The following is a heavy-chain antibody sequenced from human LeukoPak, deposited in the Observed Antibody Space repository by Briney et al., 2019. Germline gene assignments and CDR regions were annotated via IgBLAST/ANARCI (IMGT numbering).Heavy chain of an antibody. CDR2: ISWSSGNI. V-gene: IGHV3-9*01. J-gene: IGHJ6*02. CDR3: AKDYYGYNSAHCYYDYGMDV. D-gene: IGHD4-17*01. CDR1: GFTFDDYA. Sequence: GGSLRLSCAASGFTFDDYAMHWVRQAPGKGLEWVSGISWSSGNIGYADSVKGRFTISRDNAKNSLYLQMNSLRSEDTALYYCAKDYYGYNSAHCYYDYGMDVWGQGTTVTVSS.